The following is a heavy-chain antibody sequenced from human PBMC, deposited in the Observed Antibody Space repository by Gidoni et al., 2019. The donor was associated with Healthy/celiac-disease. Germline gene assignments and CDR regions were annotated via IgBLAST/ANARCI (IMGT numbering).Heavy chain of an antibody. J-gene: IGHJ3*02. CDR1: GGSISRGGYY. Sequence: QVQLQESGPGLVKPSQTLSLTCTVSGGSISRGGYYWSWIRQHPGKGLEWIGYIYYSGSTYYNPSLKSRVTISVDTSKNQFSLKLSSVTAADTAVYYCAREVLGNSSSWYEGAYDAFDIWGQGTMVTVSS. V-gene: IGHV4-31*03. D-gene: IGHD6-13*01. CDR2: IYYSGST. CDR3: AREVLGNSSSWYEGAYDAFDI.